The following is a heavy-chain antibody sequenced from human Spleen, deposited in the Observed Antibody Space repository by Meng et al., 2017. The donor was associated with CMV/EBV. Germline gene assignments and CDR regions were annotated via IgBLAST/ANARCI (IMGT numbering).Heavy chain of an antibody. CDR1: GGTFSVSGYA. CDR2: ISAYNGNT. J-gene: IGHJ6*02. CDR3: ARDSYYYGMDV. Sequence: ASVKVSCKASGGTFSVSGYAISWVRQAPGQGLDWMGWISAYNGNTNYAQKLQGRVTMTTDTSTSTAYMELRSLRSDDTAVYYCARDSYYYGMDVWGQGTTVTVSS. V-gene: IGHV1-18*01.